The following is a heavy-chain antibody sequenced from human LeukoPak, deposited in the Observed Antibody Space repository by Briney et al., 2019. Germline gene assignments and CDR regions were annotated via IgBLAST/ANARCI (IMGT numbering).Heavy chain of an antibody. CDR1: GYTFTGYY. D-gene: IGHD3-10*01. V-gene: IGHV1-2*02. J-gene: IGHJ5*02. CDR3: ARNRKAYYYGSGSYSSAFDP. Sequence: ASVKVSCKASGYTFTGYYMHWVRQAPGQGLEWMGRINPNSGVTNSAQRFQGRVTMTRDTSISAVYMELSRLRSDDTAVYYCARNRKAYYYGSGSYSSAFDPWGQGTLVTVSS. CDR2: INPNSGVT.